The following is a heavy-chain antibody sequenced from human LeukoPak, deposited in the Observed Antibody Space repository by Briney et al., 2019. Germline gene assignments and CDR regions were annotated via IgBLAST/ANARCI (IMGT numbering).Heavy chain of an antibody. Sequence: GGSLRLSCAASGFTFSSYAMSWVRQAPGKGLEWVSAISGSGGSTYYADSVKGRFTISRDNSKNTLYLQMNSLRAEDTAVYYCAKARYYGSSGYYPFDYWGQGTLVTVSS. D-gene: IGHD3-22*01. CDR1: GFTFSSYA. CDR2: ISGSGGST. CDR3: AKARYYGSSGYYPFDY. J-gene: IGHJ4*02. V-gene: IGHV3-23*01.